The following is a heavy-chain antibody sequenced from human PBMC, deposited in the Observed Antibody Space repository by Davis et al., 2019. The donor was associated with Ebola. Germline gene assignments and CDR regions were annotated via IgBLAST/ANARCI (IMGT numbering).Heavy chain of an antibody. CDR2: ISGTGGFT. CDR1: GFTFHMYA. J-gene: IGHJ4*02. CDR3: VRHYSTVWYHYDYFDY. V-gene: IGHV3-23*01. D-gene: IGHD6-19*01. Sequence: GGSLRLSCAASGFTFHMYAMNWVRQAPGKGLQWVSAISGTGGFTYYADSVKGRFTISRDNSKNTLYLQMNSLRDEDTAVYYCVRHYSTVWYHYDYFDYWGQGALVTVSS.